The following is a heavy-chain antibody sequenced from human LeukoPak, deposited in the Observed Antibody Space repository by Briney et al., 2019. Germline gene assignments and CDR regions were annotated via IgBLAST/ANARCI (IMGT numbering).Heavy chain of an antibody. CDR1: GFTFSNYA. D-gene: IGHD1-26*01. V-gene: IGHV3-30*14. CDR2: ISYEGSTS. J-gene: IGHJ4*02. CDR3: VKEGFGNYYSAYFDY. Sequence: GGSLRLSCEASGFTFSNYAMQWVRQAPGKGLEWVAVISYEGSTSYYADSVKGRFTISRDNSKSTLILQMNGLRSEDTAVYYCVKEGFGNYYSAYFDYWGQGTLVTVSS.